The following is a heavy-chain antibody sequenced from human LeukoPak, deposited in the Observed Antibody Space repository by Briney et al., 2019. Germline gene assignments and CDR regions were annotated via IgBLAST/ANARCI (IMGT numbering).Heavy chain of an antibody. CDR3: ARGGRGSNYGYYYYYMDV. CDR1: GGSFSGHY. J-gene: IGHJ6*03. V-gene: IGHV4-34*01. CDR2: IDHSGST. Sequence: PSETLSLTCAVYGGSFSGHYWSWIRQPPGKGLEWIGEIDHSGSTNYNPSLKSRVTISVDTSKNQFSLELSSVTAADTAVYYCARGGRGSNYGYYYYYMDVWGKGTTVTVSS. D-gene: IGHD4-11*01.